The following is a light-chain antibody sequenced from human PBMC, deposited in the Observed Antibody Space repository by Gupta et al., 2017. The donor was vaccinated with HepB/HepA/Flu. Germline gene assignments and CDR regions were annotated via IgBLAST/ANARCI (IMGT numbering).Light chain of an antibody. J-gene: IGKJ1*01. Sequence: DIQMTQSPSSLSASVGDRVTITCRASQSISSYLNWYQQKPGKAPKLLIYAASSWQSGVPSRFSGSGSGTDFTLTISRRQPEDFATYYCQQSDSTLRTFGQGTXVEIK. CDR1: QSISSY. CDR2: AAS. CDR3: QQSDSTLRT. V-gene: IGKV1-39*01.